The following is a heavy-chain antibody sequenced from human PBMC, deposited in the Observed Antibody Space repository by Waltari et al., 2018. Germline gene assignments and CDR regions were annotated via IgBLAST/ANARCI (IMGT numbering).Heavy chain of an antibody. Sequence: QVQLVQSGAEVKKPGASVKVSCKASGYTFTSYCISWVRQAPGQGLEWMGWISAYNGNTNYAQNRQGRVTMTTDTSTSTAYMELRSLRSDDTAVYYCARDRIRGYYDSSGYYPSTGFDYWGQGTLVTVSS. J-gene: IGHJ4*02. CDR2: ISAYNGNT. V-gene: IGHV1-18*01. CDR1: GYTFTSYC. CDR3: ARDRIRGYYDSSGYYPSTGFDY. D-gene: IGHD3-22*01.